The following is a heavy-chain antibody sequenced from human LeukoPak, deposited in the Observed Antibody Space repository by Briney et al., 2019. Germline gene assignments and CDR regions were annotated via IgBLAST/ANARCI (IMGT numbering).Heavy chain of an antibody. CDR1: GYTFTGYY. Sequence: ASVKVSCKASGYTFTGYYMHWVRQAPGQGLEWMGWINPNSGGTNYAQKFQGRVTMTRDTSISTAYMELSRLRSDDTAVYYCARDLGIAVASTMYYYYYYMDVWGKGTTVTVSS. J-gene: IGHJ6*03. CDR2: INPNSGGT. CDR3: ARDLGIAVASTMYYYYYYMDV. V-gene: IGHV1-2*02. D-gene: IGHD6-19*01.